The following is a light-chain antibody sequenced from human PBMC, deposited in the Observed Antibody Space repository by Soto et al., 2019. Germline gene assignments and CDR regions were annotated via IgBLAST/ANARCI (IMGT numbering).Light chain of an antibody. CDR3: AAWDDGLSGVL. CDR1: SSNIGSNY. V-gene: IGLV1-47*01. Sequence: QSVLTQPPSASGTPGQRVTISCSGSSSNIGSNYVYCYQHLPGTAPKLLIYRNNQRPSGVPARYSGSKSGTSGSLASSGLRYEDEADYYCAAWDDGLSGVLFCGGPKLTVL. J-gene: IGLJ2*01. CDR2: RNN.